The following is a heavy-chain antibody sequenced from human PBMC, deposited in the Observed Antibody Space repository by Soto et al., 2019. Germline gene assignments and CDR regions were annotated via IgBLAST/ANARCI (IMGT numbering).Heavy chain of an antibody. J-gene: IGHJ6*02. D-gene: IGHD2-15*01. CDR2: IYYSGTT. Sequence: QVQLQESGPGLVRPSQTLSLTCTVSGGSISSGANFCTWIRQHSGKGLEWIGYIYYSGTTYYNPSLKSRVTISVDTSKNQLSLKLSSVTAADTAVYYCARGSPYYGLDVWGQGTTVIVSS. CDR3: ARGSPYYGLDV. CDR1: GGSISSGANF. V-gene: IGHV4-31*03.